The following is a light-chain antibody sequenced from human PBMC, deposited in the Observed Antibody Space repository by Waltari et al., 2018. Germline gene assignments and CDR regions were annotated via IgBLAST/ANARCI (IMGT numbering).Light chain of an antibody. CDR3: SSYTSSSTLAV. Sequence: QSALTQPASVSGSPGQSITISCTGTSSDVGGYNYVSWYQQHPGKAPKLMIYEFSNRPSGVSNRFSGSKSGNTASLTISGLQAEDEADYYCSSYTSSSTLAVFGTGTKVTVL. CDR2: EFS. CDR1: SSDVGGYNY. V-gene: IGLV2-14*01. J-gene: IGLJ1*01.